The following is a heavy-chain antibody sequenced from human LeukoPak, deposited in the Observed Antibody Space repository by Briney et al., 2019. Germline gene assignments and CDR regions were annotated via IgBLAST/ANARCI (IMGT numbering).Heavy chain of an antibody. CDR2: IYTSGST. CDR3: AKNTRAYSYGLGS. V-gene: IGHV4-61*02. D-gene: IGHD5-18*01. Sequence: SKTLSLTCTVSGAPFGPITYNGAGFARPPGKGLNWIGRIYTSGSTNYNPSLKSRVTISVDTSKNQFSLKLSSVTVADTAVYYCAKNTRAYSYGLGSWGQGTLVTVSS. J-gene: IGHJ5*02. CDR1: GAPFGPITYN.